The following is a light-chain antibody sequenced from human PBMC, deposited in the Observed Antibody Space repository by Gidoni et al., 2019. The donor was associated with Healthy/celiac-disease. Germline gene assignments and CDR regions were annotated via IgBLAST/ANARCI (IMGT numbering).Light chain of an antibody. CDR3: QQYNNWPPYT. CDR1: QSVSSN. Sequence: EIAMTQSPATLSVSPGERATLSCRASQSVSSNLAWYQPKPGQAPRLLIYGASTRATGIPARFSGSGSGTEFTLTISSLQSEDFAVYCCQQYNNWPPYTFGQGTKLEIK. V-gene: IGKV3-15*01. J-gene: IGKJ2*01. CDR2: GAS.